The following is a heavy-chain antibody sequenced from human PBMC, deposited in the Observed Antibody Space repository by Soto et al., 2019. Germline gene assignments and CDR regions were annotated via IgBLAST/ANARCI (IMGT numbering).Heavy chain of an antibody. Sequence: QMQLVQSGPEVKKPGTSVKVSCKASGFTFTSSAVQWVRQARGQRLEWLGWIVVGSGNTNYAQKFQERVTITRDMSTSTAYMELSSLRSEHTAVYYCAADSKYYYDSSGYFRYYYYGMDVWGQGTTVTVSS. D-gene: IGHD3-22*01. CDR3: AADSKYYYDSSGYFRYYYYGMDV. CDR1: GFTFTSSA. CDR2: IVVGSGNT. J-gene: IGHJ6*02. V-gene: IGHV1-58*01.